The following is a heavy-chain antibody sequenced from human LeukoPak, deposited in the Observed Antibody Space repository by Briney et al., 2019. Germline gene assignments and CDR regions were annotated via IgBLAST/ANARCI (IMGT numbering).Heavy chain of an antibody. CDR3: AREGDGYANDY. CDR1: GGSFSGYY. J-gene: IGHJ4*02. V-gene: IGHV4-59*01. D-gene: IGHD5-24*01. CDR2: IYYSGST. Sequence: SETLSLTCAVYGGSFSGYYWSWIRQPPGKGLEWIGYIYYSGSTNYNPSLKSRVTISVDTSKNQFSLKLSSVTAADTAVYYCAREGDGYANDYWGQGTLVTVSS.